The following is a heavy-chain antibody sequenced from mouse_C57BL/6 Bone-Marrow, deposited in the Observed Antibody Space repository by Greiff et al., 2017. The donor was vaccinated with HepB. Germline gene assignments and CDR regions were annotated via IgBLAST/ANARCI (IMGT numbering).Heavy chain of an antibody. CDR1: GFTFSSYG. J-gene: IGHJ3*01. CDR3: AGHTVLRAFAY. Sequence: EVKLVESGGDLVKPGGSLKLSCAASGFTFSSYGMSWVRQTPDKRLEWVATISSGGSYTYYPDSVKGRFTISRDNAKNTLYLQMSSLKSEDTAMYYCAGHTVLRAFAYWGQGTLVTVSA. D-gene: IGHD1-1*01. V-gene: IGHV5-6*01. CDR2: ISSGGSYT.